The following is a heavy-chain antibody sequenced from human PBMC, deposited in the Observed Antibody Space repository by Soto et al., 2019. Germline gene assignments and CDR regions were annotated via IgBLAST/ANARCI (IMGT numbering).Heavy chain of an antibody. CDR2: VESSGRT. J-gene: IGHJ4*02. D-gene: IGHD3-10*01. CDR1: GGSISSYY. Sequence: ETLSLTCTVSGGSISSYYWSWIRQPAGKGLEWIGYVESSGRTEYKPSLASRVTLSLDSSQNQFSLTLRSVTTADRALYFCARGVYGAYLDYWGQGIPVTVSS. V-gene: IGHV4-4*07. CDR3: ARGVYGAYLDY.